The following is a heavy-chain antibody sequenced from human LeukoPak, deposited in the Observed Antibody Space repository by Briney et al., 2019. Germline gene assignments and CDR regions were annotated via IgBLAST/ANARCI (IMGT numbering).Heavy chain of an antibody. J-gene: IGHJ4*02. V-gene: IGHV4-61*02. D-gene: IGHD6-6*01. CDR2: IYTSGST. Sequence: SQTLSLTCTVSGGSISSGSYHWNWSRQPAGKGLEWIGRIYTSGSTNYNPSLKSRVTISVDTSKNQFSLKLSSVTAADTAVYYCARGSEVDYWGQGTLVTVSS. CDR3: ARGSEVDY. CDR1: GGSISSGSYH.